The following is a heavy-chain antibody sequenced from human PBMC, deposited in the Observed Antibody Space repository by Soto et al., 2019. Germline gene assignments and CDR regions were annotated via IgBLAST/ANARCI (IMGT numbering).Heavy chain of an antibody. CDR3: ARADYEILTGSYAMDI. J-gene: IGHJ6*04. CDR2: VSSSGNT. D-gene: IGHD3-9*01. Sequence: QVQLQESGPGLVKPSETLSLTCTVSGDSLGNYYWFWIRQPVGKGLEWIGRVSSSGNTNANPSPNSRSTMSRDTSKNQFSLRLRSVTAADTAVYYCARADYEILTGSYAMDIWGEGTTVTVSS. V-gene: IGHV4-4*07. CDR1: GDSLGNYY.